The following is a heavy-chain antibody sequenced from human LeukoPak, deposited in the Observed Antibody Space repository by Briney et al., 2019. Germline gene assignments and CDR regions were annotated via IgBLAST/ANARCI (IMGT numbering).Heavy chain of an antibody. CDR1: GFTFSSYA. Sequence: GGSLRLSCAASGFTFSSYAMSWVRQPPGKGLEWVSVISGSGGATYYADSVKRRFTISRDNSKHTLYLQMNSLRAEDTAVYYWAKDGVDTITFDSWGQGTLVTVSS. CDR2: ISGSGGAT. V-gene: IGHV3-23*01. J-gene: IGHJ4*02. D-gene: IGHD5-12*01. CDR3: AKDGVDTITFDS.